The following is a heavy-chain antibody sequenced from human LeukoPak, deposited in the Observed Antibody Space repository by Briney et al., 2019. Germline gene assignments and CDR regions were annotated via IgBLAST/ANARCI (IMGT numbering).Heavy chain of an antibody. J-gene: IGHJ4*02. CDR3: ARLYGLFDY. V-gene: IGHV4-34*01. CDR2: INHSGST. D-gene: IGHD2-8*01. CDR1: GGSFSGYY. Sequence: SETLSLTCAVYGGSFSGYYWSWIRQPPGKGLEWIGEINHSGSTNYNPSLKSRVTISVETSKNQFSLTLSSVTAADTAVYYCARLYGLFDYWGQGTLVTVSS.